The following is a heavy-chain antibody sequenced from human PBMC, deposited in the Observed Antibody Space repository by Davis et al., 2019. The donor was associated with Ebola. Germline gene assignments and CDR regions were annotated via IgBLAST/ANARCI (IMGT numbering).Heavy chain of an antibody. V-gene: IGHV3-11*01. J-gene: IGHJ4*02. CDR1: GFTFNNAW. Sequence: GESLKISCAASGFTFNNAWMSWVRQAPGKGLEWVSYISSSGSTIYYADSVKGRFTISRDNAKNSLYLQMNSLRAEDTAVYYCAREWYSSGPPFDYWGQGTLVTVSS. D-gene: IGHD6-19*01. CDR2: ISSSGSTI. CDR3: AREWYSSGPPFDY.